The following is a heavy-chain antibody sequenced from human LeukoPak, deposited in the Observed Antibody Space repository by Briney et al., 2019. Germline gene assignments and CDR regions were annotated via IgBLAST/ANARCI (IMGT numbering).Heavy chain of an antibody. CDR1: GFTFSSYE. D-gene: IGHD6-19*01. J-gene: IGHJ4*02. V-gene: IGHV3-48*03. CDR3: ARVYSSGWYISGADYFDY. Sequence: GGTLRLSCAASGFTFSSYEMNGVRQAPGKGRGGGSDISSSGSTIYYADSVNGRFTISSATTKNSLYLQMNSPRAEDTAVYYCARVYSSGWYISGADYFDYWGQGTLVTVSS. CDR2: ISSSGSTI.